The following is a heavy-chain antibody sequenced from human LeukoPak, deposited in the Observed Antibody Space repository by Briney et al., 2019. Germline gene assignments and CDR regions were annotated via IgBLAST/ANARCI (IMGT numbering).Heavy chain of an antibody. CDR3: ARESGDSSGYDAFDV. CDR2: VYYSGSS. J-gene: IGHJ3*01. D-gene: IGHD3-22*01. Sequence: SETLSLTCTVSGGSVSSGSYYWSWIRQPPGKGLEWIGYVYYSGSSSYNPSLKRRVTMSVDTSKNQISLMLSSVTAADTAVYYCARESGDSSGYDAFDVWGRGTKVTVSS. CDR1: GGSVSSGSYY. V-gene: IGHV4-61*01.